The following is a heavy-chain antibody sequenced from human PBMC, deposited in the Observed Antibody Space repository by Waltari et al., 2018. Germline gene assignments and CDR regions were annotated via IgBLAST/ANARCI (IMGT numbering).Heavy chain of an antibody. Sequence: QVQLVQSGAEVKKPGASVKVSCKASGYTFTGYYVPWVRTAPGQGLEWMGWINPNSGGTNYAQKFQGRVTMTRDTSISTAYMELSRLRSDDTTVYYCARATIFGVASFDYWGQGTLVTVSS. CDR3: ARATIFGVASFDY. V-gene: IGHV1-2*02. D-gene: IGHD3-3*01. J-gene: IGHJ4*02. CDR1: GYTFTGYY. CDR2: INPNSGGT.